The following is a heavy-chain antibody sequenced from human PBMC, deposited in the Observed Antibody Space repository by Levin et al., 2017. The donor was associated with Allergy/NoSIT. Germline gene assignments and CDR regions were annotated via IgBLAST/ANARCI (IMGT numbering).Heavy chain of an antibody. J-gene: IGHJ2*01. D-gene: IGHD6-19*01. Sequence: PGGSLRLSCAASGFSFSSYGMHWVRQAPGKGLEWVAVISYDGSNKYYADSVEGRFTISRDNSKNTLYLQMNRLRAEDTAVYYLAKDFLMFLPGQAVAGNWYFDLWGRGTLVTVSS. CDR3: AKDFLMFLPGQAVAGNWYFDL. CDR1: GFSFSSYG. V-gene: IGHV3-30*18. CDR2: ISYDGSNK.